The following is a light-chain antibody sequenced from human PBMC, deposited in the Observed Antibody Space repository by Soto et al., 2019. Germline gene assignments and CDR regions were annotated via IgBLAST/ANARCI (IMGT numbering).Light chain of an antibody. CDR2: RNY. V-gene: IGLV1-47*01. J-gene: IGLJ2*01. CDR3: ATWDDSLSGVV. CDR1: SSNIGTNF. Sequence: QSVLTQPPSASGTPGQRFTISCSGSSSNIGTNFVYWYQQLPGTAPKLLIYRNYQRPSGVPDRFSGSKSGTSASLAISGLRSEDEADYHCATWDDSLSGVVFGGGTKVTVL.